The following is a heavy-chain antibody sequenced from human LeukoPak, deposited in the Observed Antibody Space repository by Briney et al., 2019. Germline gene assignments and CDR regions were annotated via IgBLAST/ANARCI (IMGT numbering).Heavy chain of an antibody. CDR1: GYTFTGYY. Sequence: ASVKVSCRASGYTFTGYYMHWVRQAPGQGLEWMGWINPNSGGTNYAQKFQGRVTMTRDTSISTAYMELSRLRSDDTAMYYCARDSDYGGNSGHYYYYYMDVWGKGTTVTVSS. D-gene: IGHD4-23*01. J-gene: IGHJ6*03. CDR2: INPNSGGT. CDR3: ARDSDYGGNSGHYYYYYMDV. V-gene: IGHV1-2*02.